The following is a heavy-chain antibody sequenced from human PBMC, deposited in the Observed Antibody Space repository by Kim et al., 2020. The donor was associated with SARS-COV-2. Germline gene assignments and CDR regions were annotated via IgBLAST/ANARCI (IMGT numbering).Heavy chain of an antibody. CDR3: ARPGRVATSDYFDY. D-gene: IGHD5-12*01. CDR2: VYPGDSDA. CDR1: GYTFNTYW. V-gene: IGHV5-51*01. J-gene: IGHJ4*02. Sequence: GESLKISCRGSGYTFNTYWMGWVRQMPGKGLEWMGIVYPGDSDARYSPSFQGQVTISADKSISTAYLQWSSLKASDTAMYYCARPGRVATSDYFDYWGQGTLVTVSS.